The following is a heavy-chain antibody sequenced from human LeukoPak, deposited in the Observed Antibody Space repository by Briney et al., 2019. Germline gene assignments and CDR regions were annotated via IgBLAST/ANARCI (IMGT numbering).Heavy chain of an antibody. Sequence: PGGSLRLSCAASGLIFSNYWMGWVRQAPGKGLEWVANIKQDGSEKYYVDSVKGRFTISRDNAKNSLYLQMNSLRAEDTAVYYCARDLYSSSSDYWGQGTLVTVSS. CDR3: ARDLYSSSSDY. J-gene: IGHJ4*02. V-gene: IGHV3-7*01. CDR1: GLIFSNYW. CDR2: IKQDGSEK. D-gene: IGHD6-6*01.